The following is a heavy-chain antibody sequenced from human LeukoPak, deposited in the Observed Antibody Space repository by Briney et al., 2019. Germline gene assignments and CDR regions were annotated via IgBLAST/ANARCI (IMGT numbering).Heavy chain of an antibody. D-gene: IGHD2-2*01. CDR3: ARDSPSWYYYYYGMDV. V-gene: IGHV3-30*03. Sequence: PGGSLRLSCAASGFTFSSYGMHWVRQAPGKGLEWVAVISYDGSNKYYADSVKGRFTISRDNSKNTLYLQMNSLRAEDTAVYYCARDSPSWYYYYYGMDVWGQGTTVTVSS. J-gene: IGHJ6*02. CDR2: ISYDGSNK. CDR1: GFTFSSYG.